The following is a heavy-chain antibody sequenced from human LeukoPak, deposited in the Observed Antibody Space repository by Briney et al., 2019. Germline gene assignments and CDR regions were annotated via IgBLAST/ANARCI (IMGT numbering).Heavy chain of an antibody. CDR1: GGSISSSNW. V-gene: IGHV4-4*02. D-gene: IGHD3-10*01. Sequence: SETLSLTCAVSGGSISSSNWWRWVRPPPGEGLEWIGEMYHSGCTNYHPSLKGRVTISVGKSKNQFSLKLSSVTAADTAVYYCARQKVVRGPNPRCFDPWGQGTLVTVSS. J-gene: IGHJ5*02. CDR2: MYHSGCT. CDR3: ARQKVVRGPNPRCFDP.